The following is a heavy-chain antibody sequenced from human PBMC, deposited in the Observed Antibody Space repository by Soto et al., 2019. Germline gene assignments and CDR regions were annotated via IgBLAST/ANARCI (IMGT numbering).Heavy chain of an antibody. D-gene: IGHD2-15*01. V-gene: IGHV1-3*01. CDR3: ARDKCSGGSCPYWFDP. J-gene: IGHJ5*02. CDR1: GYTFTSYV. CDR2: INAGNGNT. Sequence: ASVKVSCKASGYTFTSYVMHWLRQAPGQRLEWMGWINAGNGNTKYSQKFQGRVTITRDTSASTAYMELSSLRSEDTAVYYCARDKCSGGSCPYWFDPWGQGTLVTVSS.